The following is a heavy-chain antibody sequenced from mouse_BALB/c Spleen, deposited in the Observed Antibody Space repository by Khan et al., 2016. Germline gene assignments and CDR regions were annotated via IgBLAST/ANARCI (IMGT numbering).Heavy chain of an antibody. V-gene: IGHV1-80*01. CDR1: GYAFSGYW. CDR3: ARGTPFAS. J-gene: IGHJ3*01. D-gene: IGHD2-14*01. CDR2: IYPGDGDT. Sequence: VQLQESGAELVRPGSSVKISCKASGYAFSGYWMNWVKQRPGQGLEWIGQIYPGDGDTNYNGKFKGKATLTEDKSSSTAYMQLSSLTSDDAAVYFCARGTPFASWGQGTLVTVSA.